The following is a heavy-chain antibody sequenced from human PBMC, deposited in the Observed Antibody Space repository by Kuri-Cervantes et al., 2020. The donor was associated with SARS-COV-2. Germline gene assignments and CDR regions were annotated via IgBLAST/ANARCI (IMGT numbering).Heavy chain of an antibody. Sequence: GESLKISCAASGFTFSSYEMNWVRQAPGKGLEWVSYISSSGSTIYYADSVKGRFTISRDNAKNSLYLQMNSLRAEDTAVYYCARVIIDYGITEWYGMDVWGQGTTVTVSS. CDR1: GFTFSSYE. CDR3: ARVIIDYGITEWYGMDV. J-gene: IGHJ6*02. CDR2: ISSSGSTI. D-gene: IGHD4-17*01. V-gene: IGHV3-48*03.